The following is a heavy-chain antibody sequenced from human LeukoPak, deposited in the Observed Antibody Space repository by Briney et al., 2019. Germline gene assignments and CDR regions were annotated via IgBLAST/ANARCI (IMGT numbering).Heavy chain of an antibody. Sequence: GESLKISCEVSGYSFSDYWIAWVRQMPGKGLEWMGIIYPGDSDTRYSPSFQGQVTISADKSISTAYLQWSSLKASDTAMYYCAGKDTAMDPFDYWGQGTLVTVSS. J-gene: IGHJ4*02. CDR1: GYSFSDYW. V-gene: IGHV5-51*01. D-gene: IGHD5-18*01. CDR3: AGKDTAMDPFDY. CDR2: IYPGDSDT.